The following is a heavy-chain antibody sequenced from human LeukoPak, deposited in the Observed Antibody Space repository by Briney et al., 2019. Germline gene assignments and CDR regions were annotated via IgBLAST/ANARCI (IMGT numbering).Heavy chain of an antibody. Sequence: GGSLRLSCALSGFTFAVYAIGWVRHAPGKGLGWVLAICGSGGSTYYADSVKGRFTISRDNSKNTLYLQMNSLRAEDTAVYYCAKPRGLRYFDWLPGGSWGQGTLVTVSS. CDR1: GFTFAVYA. D-gene: IGHD3-9*01. J-gene: IGHJ5*02. V-gene: IGHV3-23*01. CDR2: ICGSGGST. CDR3: AKPRGLRYFDWLPGGS.